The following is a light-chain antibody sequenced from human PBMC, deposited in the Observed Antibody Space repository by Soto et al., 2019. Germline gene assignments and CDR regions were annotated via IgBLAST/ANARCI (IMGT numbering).Light chain of an antibody. J-gene: IGLJ1*01. CDR3: SSYTSTSTLYV. Sequence: QSALTQPASVSGSPGQSITISCTGTSSDIGGYNYVSWYQQLPGKVPKLIIYDVSNRPSGVSDRFSGSKSGNAASLTISGPQAEDEGDYYCSSYTSTSTLYVFGTGTKVTVL. V-gene: IGLV2-14*03. CDR2: DVS. CDR1: SSDIGGYNY.